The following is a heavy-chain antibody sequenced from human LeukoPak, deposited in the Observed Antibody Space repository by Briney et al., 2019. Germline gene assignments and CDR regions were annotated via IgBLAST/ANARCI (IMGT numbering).Heavy chain of an antibody. Sequence: QSGGSLRLSCAASGFTFSTYWMSWVRQAPGKGLEWVANIKQDGSEKYYADSVKGRFTISRDNSKNTLYLQMNSLRPEDTAVYYCAKGGKYDILTGYPRSRLLGDYWGQGTLVTVSS. J-gene: IGHJ4*02. D-gene: IGHD3-9*01. V-gene: IGHV3-7*01. CDR3: AKGGKYDILTGYPRSRLLGDY. CDR2: IKQDGSEK. CDR1: GFTFSTYW.